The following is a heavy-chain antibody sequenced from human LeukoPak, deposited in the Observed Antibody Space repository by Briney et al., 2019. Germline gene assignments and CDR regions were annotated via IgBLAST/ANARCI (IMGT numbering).Heavy chain of an antibody. CDR2: INPNSGGA. V-gene: IGHV1-2*06. D-gene: IGHD2-2*01. CDR3: AREGTSSYYYMDV. J-gene: IGHJ6*03. CDR1: GYTFTGYY. Sequence: ASVKVSCKSSGYTFTGYYIHWVRQAPGQGLEWMGRINPNSGGAIYAQKFQGRVTMTRDTSTTTAYMELSRLRPDDTAVYYCAREGTSSYYYMDVWGKGTTVIVSS.